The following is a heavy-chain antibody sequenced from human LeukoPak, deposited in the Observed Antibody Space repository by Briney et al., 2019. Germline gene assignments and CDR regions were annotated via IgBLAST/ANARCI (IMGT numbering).Heavy chain of an antibody. CDR1: GYTFTGYY. Sequence: ASVKVSCKASGYTFTGYYMHWVRQAPGQGLEWMGIINPSGGSTSYAQKFQGRVTMTRDMSTSTVYMELSSLRSEDTAVYYCAREWELLHAFDIWGQGTMVTVSS. J-gene: IGHJ3*02. V-gene: IGHV1-46*01. CDR3: AREWELLHAFDI. CDR2: INPSGGST. D-gene: IGHD1-26*01.